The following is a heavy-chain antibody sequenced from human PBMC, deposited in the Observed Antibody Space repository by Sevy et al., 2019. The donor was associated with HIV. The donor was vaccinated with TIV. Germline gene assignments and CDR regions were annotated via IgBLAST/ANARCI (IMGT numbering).Heavy chain of an antibody. D-gene: IGHD6-6*01. Sequence: GGSLRLYCAASGFTFSSYSMNWVRQAPGKGLEWVSYISSSSSTIYYADSVKGRFTISRDNAKNSLYLQMNSLRDEDTAVYYCARDSSSGYYYYYYMDVWGKGTTVTVSS. CDR1: GFTFSSYS. V-gene: IGHV3-48*02. J-gene: IGHJ6*03. CDR2: ISSSSSTI. CDR3: ARDSSSGYYYYYYMDV.